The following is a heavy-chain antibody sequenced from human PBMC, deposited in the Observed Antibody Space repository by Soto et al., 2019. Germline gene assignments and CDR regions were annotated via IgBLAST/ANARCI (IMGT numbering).Heavy chain of an antibody. CDR2: IFYTGST. Sequence: SETLSLTCSVSGGTINSGDYFWSWIRQPPGKGLEWIGSIFYTGSTYYSPSLKSRVTMSVDTSKNQFSLKLSSVTAADTAVYYCARASRYYGMDVWGQGTTVTVSS. V-gene: IGHV4-30-4*01. J-gene: IGHJ6*02. CDR1: GGTINSGDYF. CDR3: ARASRYYGMDV.